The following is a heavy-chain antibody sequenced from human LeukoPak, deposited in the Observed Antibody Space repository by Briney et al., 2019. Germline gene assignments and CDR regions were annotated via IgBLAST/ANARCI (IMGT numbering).Heavy chain of an antibody. CDR3: ARDLLRSSDAYYYYMDV. CDR1: GGTFSSYA. Sequence: SVKVSCKASGGTFSSYAISWVRQAPGQGLEWMGGIIPIFGTANYAQKFQGRVTITADKSTSTAYMELSSLRSEDTAVYYCARDLLRSSDAYYYYMDVWGKGTTVTVSS. D-gene: IGHD3-3*01. CDR2: IIPIFGTA. V-gene: IGHV1-69*06. J-gene: IGHJ6*03.